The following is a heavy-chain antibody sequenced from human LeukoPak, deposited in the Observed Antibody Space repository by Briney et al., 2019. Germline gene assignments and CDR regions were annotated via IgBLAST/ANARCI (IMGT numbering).Heavy chain of an antibody. CDR2: INSDESST. J-gene: IGHJ4*02. Sequence: SGGSLRLSCAASGFTFSSYLMHWIRQAPGKGLVWVSHINSDESSTSYADSVKGRFTISRDNAKNTLYLQMNSLRAEDTAVYYCASGEWPQDYWGQGTLVTVSS. CDR3: ASGEWPQDY. D-gene: IGHD3-10*01. V-gene: IGHV3-74*01. CDR1: GFTFSSYL.